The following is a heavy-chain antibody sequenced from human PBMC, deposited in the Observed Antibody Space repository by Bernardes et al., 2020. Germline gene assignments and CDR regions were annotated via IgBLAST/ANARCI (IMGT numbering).Heavy chain of an antibody. V-gene: IGHV3-64D*06. J-gene: IGHJ6*03. D-gene: IGHD6-6*01. CDR2: ISSNGGST. CDR1: GFTFSSYA. CDR3: VKDQRGIAARRYYYYMDV. Sequence: GGSLRLSCSASGFTFSSYAMHWVRQAPGKGLEYVSAISSNGGSTYYADSVKGRFTISRDNSKNTLYLQMSSLRAEDTAVYYCVKDQRGIAARRYYYYMDVWGKWTTVTVSS.